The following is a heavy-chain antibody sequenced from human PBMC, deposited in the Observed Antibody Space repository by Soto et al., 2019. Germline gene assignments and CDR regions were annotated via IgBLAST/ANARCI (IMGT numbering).Heavy chain of an antibody. D-gene: IGHD6-13*01. CDR2: ISGSGGST. CDR1: GFTFSSYA. J-gene: IGHJ6*02. Sequence: PGGSLRLSCAASGFTFSSYAMSWVRQAPGKGLEWVSAISGSGGSTYYTDSVKGRFTISRDNSKNTLYLQMNSLRAEDTAVYYCAKDRALYSSQYYGMDVWGQGTTVTVSS. V-gene: IGHV3-23*01. CDR3: AKDRALYSSQYYGMDV.